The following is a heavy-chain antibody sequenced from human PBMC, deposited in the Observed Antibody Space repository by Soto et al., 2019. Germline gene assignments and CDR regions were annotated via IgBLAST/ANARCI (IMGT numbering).Heavy chain of an antibody. CDR1: GFTFSSYA. J-gene: IGHJ3*02. CDR3: ARGMLPMVRGVIITDAHDAFDI. Sequence: GGSLRLSCAASGFTFSSYAMHWVRQAPGKGLEWVAVISYDGSNKYYADSVKGRFTISRDNSKNTLYLQMNSLRAEDTAVYYCARGMLPMVRGVIITDAHDAFDIWGQGTMVTVSS. CDR2: ISYDGSNK. D-gene: IGHD3-10*01. V-gene: IGHV3-30-3*01.